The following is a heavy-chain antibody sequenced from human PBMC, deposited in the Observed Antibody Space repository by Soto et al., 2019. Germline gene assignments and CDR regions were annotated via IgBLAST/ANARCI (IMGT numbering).Heavy chain of an antibody. J-gene: IGHJ4*02. CDR1: GFTFSNAW. CDR2: IKSKTDGGTT. Sequence: EVQLVESGGGLVKPGGSLRLSCAASGFTFSNAWMNWVRQAPGKGLEWVGRIKSKTDGGTTDYAAPVKGRFTISRDDSKNTLYLQMNSLKTEDTAVYYCTTSYYDDSSGYYQTRYDYWGQGTLVTVSS. V-gene: IGHV3-15*07. D-gene: IGHD3-22*01. CDR3: TTSYYDDSSGYYQTRYDY.